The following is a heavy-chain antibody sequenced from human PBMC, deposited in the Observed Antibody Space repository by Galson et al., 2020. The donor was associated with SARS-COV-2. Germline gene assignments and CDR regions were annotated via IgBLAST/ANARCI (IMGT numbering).Heavy chain of an antibody. CDR1: GASISNGRFY. CDR2: IHTSGYT. J-gene: IGHJ4*01. Sequence: SQTLSLTCTVSGASISNGRFYWSWIRQPAGKGLEWIGRIHTSGYTNYNSSLKSRVTISVDTSKNQFSLMLTSVTAADTAVYYCARETGVWDSSGYFEGNYYCDYWGHGTLVTVSS. V-gene: IGHV4-61*02. CDR3: ARETGVWDSSGYFEGNYYCDY. D-gene: IGHD3-22*01.